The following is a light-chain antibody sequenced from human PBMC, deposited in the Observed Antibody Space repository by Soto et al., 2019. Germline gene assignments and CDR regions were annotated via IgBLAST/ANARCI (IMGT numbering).Light chain of an antibody. CDR2: QAS. J-gene: IGKJ4*01. CDR1: QSISSW. Sequence: DIQMTQSPSTLSASVGDTVTITCRASQSISSWLAWYQQKPGKAPNLLIYQASSLQGGVPSRFSGSGSGTEFTLPISSLQPDDFASYYCQQYNGYPLTFGGGTKVEIK. V-gene: IGKV1-5*03. CDR3: QQYNGYPLT.